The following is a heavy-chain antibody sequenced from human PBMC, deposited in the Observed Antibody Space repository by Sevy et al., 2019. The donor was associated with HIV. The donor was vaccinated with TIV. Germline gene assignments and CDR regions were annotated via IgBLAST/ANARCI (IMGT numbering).Heavy chain of an antibody. Sequence: GGSLRLSCAASGFIFDDYAMHWVRQLPGKGLEWVSDVTWNSGTIGYAESVKGRFTISRDNAKKSLHLQMNSLRVEDTALYYCAKGKQLFLSYGLDVWGQGTPVTVSS. CDR1: GFIFDDYA. CDR3: AKGKQLFLSYGLDV. D-gene: IGHD1-1*01. V-gene: IGHV3-9*01. CDR2: VTWNSGTI. J-gene: IGHJ6*02.